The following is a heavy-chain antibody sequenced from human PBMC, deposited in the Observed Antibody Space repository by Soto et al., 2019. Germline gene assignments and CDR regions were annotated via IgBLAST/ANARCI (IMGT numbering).Heavy chain of an antibody. CDR2: IYHSGST. D-gene: IGHD1-1*01. CDR1: GGSISSGGYS. J-gene: IGHJ5*02. V-gene: IGHV4-30-2*01. CDR3: ARVGEATNDNWFDP. Sequence: QLQLQESGSGLVKPSQTLSLTCAVSGGSISSGGYSWSWIRQPPGKGLEWIGYIYHSGSTYYNPSLKSRVTISVDRSKNQFSLKLSSVTAADTAVYYCARVGEATNDNWFDPWGQGTLVTVSS.